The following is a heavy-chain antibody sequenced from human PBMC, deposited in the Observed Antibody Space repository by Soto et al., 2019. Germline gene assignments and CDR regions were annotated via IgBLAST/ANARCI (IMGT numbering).Heavy chain of an antibody. CDR2: IIPIPGTA. V-gene: IGHV1-69*01. CDR3: ARSQGSSTSLEIYYYYYYGMDV. CDR1: GGTFGSYA. J-gene: IGHJ6*02. D-gene: IGHD2-2*01. Sequence: QVQLVQSGAEVKKPGSSVKVSCKASGGTFGSYAISWVRQAPGQGLEWMGGIIPIPGTANYAQKFQGRVTIAADESTSTAYMELRSLRSEDTAVYYCARSQGSSTSLEIYYYYYYGMDVWGQGTRVTGSS.